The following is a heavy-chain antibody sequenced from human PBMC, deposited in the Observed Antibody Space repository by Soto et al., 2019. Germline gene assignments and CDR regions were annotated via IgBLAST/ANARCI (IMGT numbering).Heavy chain of an antibody. CDR1: GFTFSSYA. CDR2: ISGSGGST. V-gene: IGHV3-23*01. Sequence: EVQLLESGGGLVQPGGSLRLSCAASGFTFSSYAMNWVRQAPGKGLEWVSVISGSGGSTYYADPLKGRFTISRDNSKNTLYLQMNSRRAEDTAVYYCSKRTTGWYFDLWGRGTLVTVSS. J-gene: IGHJ2*01. CDR3: SKRTTGWYFDL.